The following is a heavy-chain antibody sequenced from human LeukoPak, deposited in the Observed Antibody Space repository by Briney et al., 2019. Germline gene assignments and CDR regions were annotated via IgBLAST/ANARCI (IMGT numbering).Heavy chain of an antibody. Sequence: GGSLRLSCAASGFTFSSYSMNWVRQAPGKGLEWVSSISSSSSYIYYADSVKGRFTISRDNAKSSLYLQMNSLRAEDTAVFYCARDAPSAYPSLDDWGQGTLVTVSS. J-gene: IGHJ4*02. D-gene: IGHD3-16*01. CDR2: ISSSSSYI. CDR1: GFTFSSYS. CDR3: ARDAPSAYPSLDD. V-gene: IGHV3-21*01.